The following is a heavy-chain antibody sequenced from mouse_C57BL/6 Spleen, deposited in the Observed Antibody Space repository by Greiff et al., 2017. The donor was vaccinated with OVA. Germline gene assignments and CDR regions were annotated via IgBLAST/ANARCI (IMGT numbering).Heavy chain of an antibody. J-gene: IGHJ1*03. CDR3: ARRDGGPWYFDV. Sequence: QVHVKQPGAELVMPGASVKLSCKASGYTFTSYWMHWVKQRPGQGLEWIGEIDPSDSYTNYNQKFKGKSTLTVDKSSSTAYMQLSSLTSEDSAVYYCARRDGGPWYFDVWGTGTTVTVSS. D-gene: IGHD3-3*01. CDR1: GYTFTSYW. V-gene: IGHV1-69*01. CDR2: IDPSDSYT.